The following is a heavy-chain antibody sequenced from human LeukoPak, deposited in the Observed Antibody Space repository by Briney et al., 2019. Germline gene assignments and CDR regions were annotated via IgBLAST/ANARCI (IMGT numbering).Heavy chain of an antibody. V-gene: IGHV3-23*01. CDR1: GFSFRHYA. D-gene: IGHD2-21*01. Sequence: PGGSLRLSCAASGFSFRHYAMSWVRQAPTRGLEWVSSLRGDDETFYADSVKGRFTLSRDDSRNTVFLHLNNLRVDDTAVYYCARASWISSADVVWWGQGTLVTVSS. CDR3: ARASWISSADVVW. J-gene: IGHJ4*02. CDR2: LRGDDET.